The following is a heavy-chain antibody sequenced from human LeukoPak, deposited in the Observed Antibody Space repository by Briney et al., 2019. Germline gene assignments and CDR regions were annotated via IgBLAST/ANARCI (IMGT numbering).Heavy chain of an antibody. D-gene: IGHD6-6*01. CDR1: GFSFSGHW. CDR3: ARGPNSNWSGLDF. J-gene: IGHJ4*02. Sequence: GGSLRLSCTASGFSFSGHWMHWARQLPGKGLVWVSRISLTGSTTSYADSVKGRFTVSRDNAKNTLYLQVNNLRAEDTAVYYCARGPNSNWSGLDFWGQGTLLTVSS. CDR2: ISLTGSTT. V-gene: IGHV3-74*01.